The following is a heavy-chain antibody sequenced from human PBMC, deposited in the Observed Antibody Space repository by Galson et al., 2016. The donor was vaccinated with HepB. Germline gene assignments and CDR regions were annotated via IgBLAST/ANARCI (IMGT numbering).Heavy chain of an antibody. CDR3: ARVRGEGTLYGMDV. D-gene: IGHD3-10*01. Sequence: CAISGDSVSANSVAWNWIRQSPSRGLEWLGRTYYRSNWYNDYSVSVKGGITFNADTSKNQVSLHLNSVTPEDTAVYYCARVRGEGTLYGMDVWGQGTTVTVSS. CDR1: GDSVSANSVA. V-gene: IGHV6-1*01. J-gene: IGHJ6*02. CDR2: TYYRSNWYN.